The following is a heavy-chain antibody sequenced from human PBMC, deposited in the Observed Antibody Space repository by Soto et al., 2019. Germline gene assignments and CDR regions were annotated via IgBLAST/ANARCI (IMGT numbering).Heavy chain of an antibody. CDR2: IIPILGIA. D-gene: IGHD4-17*01. V-gene: IGHV1-69*02. Sequence: SVKVSCKASGGTFSSYTISWVRQAPGQGLEWMGRIIPILGIANYAQKFQGRVTITADKSTSTAYMELSSLRSEDTAVYYCARAHTVTVGFDYWGQGTLVTVSS. J-gene: IGHJ4*02. CDR1: GGTFSSYT. CDR3: ARAHTVTVGFDY.